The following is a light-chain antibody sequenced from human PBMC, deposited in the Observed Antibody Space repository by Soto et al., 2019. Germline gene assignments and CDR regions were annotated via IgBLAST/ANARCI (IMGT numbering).Light chain of an antibody. V-gene: IGKV3-15*01. Sequence: EIVMTQSXATLSVSPGERATLSCRASQSVSSNLAWYQHKPGQAPRLLIYGASTRATGIPARFSASGSGTEFSLTISSLQSEDFAVYYCQQYNNWPPKQYTFGQGTKLEIK. CDR3: QQYNNWPPKQYT. J-gene: IGKJ2*01. CDR1: QSVSSN. CDR2: GAS.